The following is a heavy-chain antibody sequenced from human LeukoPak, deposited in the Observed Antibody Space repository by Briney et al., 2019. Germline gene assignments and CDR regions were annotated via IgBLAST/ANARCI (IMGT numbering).Heavy chain of an antibody. J-gene: IGHJ4*02. CDR2: IYPGDSDT. Sequence: GESLKISCKGSGYSFTSYWIGWVRQMPGKGLEWMGIIYPGDSDTRYSPSLQGQVTLSVDESISTAYLQWSSLKASDTAMYYCARQVAAASDSWGQGTLVTVSS. D-gene: IGHD6-13*01. V-gene: IGHV5-51*01. CDR1: GYSFTSYW. CDR3: ARQVAAASDS.